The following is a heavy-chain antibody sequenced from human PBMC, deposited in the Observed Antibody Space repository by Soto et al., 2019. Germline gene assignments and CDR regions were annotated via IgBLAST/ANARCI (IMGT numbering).Heavy chain of an antibody. Sequence: QVQLVQSGAEVKKPGASVNVSCKASGYTFISYAIHWVRQAPGHRPEGMGWINAATGKTKYSQQFHVRVTITRDTSASTAYMELSSMRSEDTAVYYCARPCQYLLVAFDLWGQGTMVTGSS. CDR3: ARPCQYLLVAFDL. V-gene: IGHV1-3*01. CDR1: GYTFISYA. CDR2: INAATGKT. J-gene: IGHJ3*01.